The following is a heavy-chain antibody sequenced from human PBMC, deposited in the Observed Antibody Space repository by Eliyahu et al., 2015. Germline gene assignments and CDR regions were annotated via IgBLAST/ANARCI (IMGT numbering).Heavy chain of an antibody. V-gene: IGHV3-15*01. Sequence: LEWVGRIKSKTDGGTTDYAAPVKGRFTISRDDSKNTLYLQMNSLKTEDTAVYYCTTDSAPPPYDSAYWGQGTLVTVSS. CDR3: TTDSAPPPYDSAY. J-gene: IGHJ4*02. D-gene: IGHD3-22*01. CDR2: IKSKTDGGTT.